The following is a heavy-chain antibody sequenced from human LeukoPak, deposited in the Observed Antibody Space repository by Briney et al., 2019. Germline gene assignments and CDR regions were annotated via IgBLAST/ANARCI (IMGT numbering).Heavy chain of an antibody. CDR3: ARDLGYYASSGYHIRNWFDP. D-gene: IGHD3-22*01. V-gene: IGHV1-69*05. Sequence: SVRVSCKASGGTFSSYAISWVRQAPGQGLEWMGGSIPIFVTANYAQKFHGRVTSTTDESTSTAYMELSSMRSEDPAVYYCARDLGYYASSGYHIRNWFDPWGQGTLVTVSS. J-gene: IGHJ5*02. CDR1: GGTFSSYA. CDR2: SIPIFVTA.